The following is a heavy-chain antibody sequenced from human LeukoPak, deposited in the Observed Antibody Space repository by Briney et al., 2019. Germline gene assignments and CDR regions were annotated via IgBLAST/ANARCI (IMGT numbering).Heavy chain of an antibody. D-gene: IGHD5-18*01. CDR3: ARCSYGYYYYYMDV. J-gene: IGHJ6*03. Sequence: ASVKVSCKASGYTFTGYYMHWVRQAPGQGLEWMGWINPNSGGTNYAQKFQGRVTMTRDTSISTAYMELSRLRSDDTAVYYCARCSYGYYYYYMDVWGKGTTVTVSS. CDR1: GYTFTGYY. CDR2: INPNSGGT. V-gene: IGHV1-2*02.